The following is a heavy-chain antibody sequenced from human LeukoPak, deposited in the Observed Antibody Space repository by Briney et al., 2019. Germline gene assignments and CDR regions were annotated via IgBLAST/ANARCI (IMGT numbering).Heavy chain of an antibody. V-gene: IGHV3-7*05. CDR3: TVGGTTTWVEDY. J-gene: IGHJ4*02. CDR1: GFTFSAYW. CDR2: IKRDGSDK. D-gene: IGHD2-2*01. Sequence: SGGSLRLSCAASGFTFSAYWMSWVRQAPGKGLEWVANIKRDGSDKYYVDSVKGRFTISRDNAKNSVYLQMNSLRVEDTAVYYCTVGGTTTWVEDYWGQGTLVTVSS.